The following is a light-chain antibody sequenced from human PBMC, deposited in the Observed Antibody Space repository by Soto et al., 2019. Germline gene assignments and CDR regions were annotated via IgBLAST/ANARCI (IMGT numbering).Light chain of an antibody. CDR3: QQSYSTAIT. CDR1: QSIMSF. CDR2: AAS. V-gene: IGKV1-39*01. J-gene: IGKJ5*01. Sequence: DIQMTQSPSSLSASVGDRVTITCRASQSIMSFLNWYQQQPGKAPKLLIFAASILRGGVPSRFSGSGSGTDFSLTISSLQPEDYATYYCQQSYSTAITFGQGARREIK.